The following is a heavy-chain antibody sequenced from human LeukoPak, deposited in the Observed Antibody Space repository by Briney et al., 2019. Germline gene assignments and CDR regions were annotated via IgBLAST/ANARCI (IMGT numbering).Heavy chain of an antibody. CDR1: GFTFSSYG. D-gene: IGHD2-2*01. CDR2: ISGGGASI. V-gene: IGHV3-23*01. J-gene: IGHJ6*03. Sequence: PGGSLRLSCAASGFTFSSYGMSWVRQAPGKGLEWVSAISGGGASIYYADSVKGRFTISRDNSKKTLYLQMNSLRAEDRAVYHCARASRYCSSSSCYGYYYMDVWGKGTTVTISS. CDR3: ARASRYCSSSSCYGYYYMDV.